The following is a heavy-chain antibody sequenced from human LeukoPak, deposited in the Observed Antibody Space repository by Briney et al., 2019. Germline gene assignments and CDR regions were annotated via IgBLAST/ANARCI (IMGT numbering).Heavy chain of an antibody. CDR2: INPSGGST. J-gene: IGHJ6*02. Sequence: ASVKVSCKASGYTFTSYYMHWVRQAPGQGLEWMGIINPSGGSTSYAQKFQGRVTMTRDTSTSTVYMELSSLRSEDTAVYYCARSRYPHYDFWSGYYLGAYYYYGMDVWGQGTTVTVSS. D-gene: IGHD3-3*01. V-gene: IGHV1-46*01. CDR1: GYTFTSYY. CDR3: ARSRYPHYDFWSGYYLGAYYYYGMDV.